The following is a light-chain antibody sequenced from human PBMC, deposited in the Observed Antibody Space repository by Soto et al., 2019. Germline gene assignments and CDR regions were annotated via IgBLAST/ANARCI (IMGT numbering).Light chain of an antibody. J-gene: IGKJ1*01. CDR3: QQYNDWPPVT. CDR1: QSVRSN. CDR2: GAS. Sequence: EIVMTQSPATLSLSPGERATLSCKASQSVRSNVAWYQQTPGQAPRLLIYGASTRATGIPARFSGSGSGTEFTLTISSLQSEDFAVYYCQQYNDWPPVTFGQGTKVDI. V-gene: IGKV3-15*01.